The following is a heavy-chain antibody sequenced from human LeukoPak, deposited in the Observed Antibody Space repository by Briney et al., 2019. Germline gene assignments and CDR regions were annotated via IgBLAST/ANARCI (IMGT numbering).Heavy chain of an antibody. CDR2: ISGSGGST. J-gene: IGHJ4*02. CDR3: AKDLARYLTGTTFDY. CDR1: GFTFSSYA. V-gene: IGHV3-23*01. D-gene: IGHD1-7*01. Sequence: GGSLRLSCAASGFTFSSYAMSWVRQAPGKGLEWVSAISGSGGSTYYADSVKGRFTISRDNSKNTLYLQMNSLRAEDTAVYYCAKDLARYLTGTTFDYWGQGTLVTVSS.